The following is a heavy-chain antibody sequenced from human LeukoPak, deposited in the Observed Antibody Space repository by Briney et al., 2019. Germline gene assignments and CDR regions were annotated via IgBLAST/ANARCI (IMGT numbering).Heavy chain of an antibody. V-gene: IGHV1-18*01. CDR1: GYTFTSYG. Sequence: ASVKVSCKASGYTFTSYGISWVRQAPGQGLEWMGWISAYNGNTNYAQKLQGRVTMTTDTSTSTAYMELRSLRSDDTAVYYCARSSKRFLEWLLLPDLWFDPWGQGTLVTVSS. CDR2: ISAYNGNT. CDR3: ARSSKRFLEWLLLPDLWFDP. D-gene: IGHD3-3*01. J-gene: IGHJ5*02.